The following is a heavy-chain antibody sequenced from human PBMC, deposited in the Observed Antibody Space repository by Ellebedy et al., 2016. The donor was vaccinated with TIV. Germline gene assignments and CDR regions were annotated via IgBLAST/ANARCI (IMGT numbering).Heavy chain of an antibody. Sequence: GSLRLSCSVSGGSISSSNYYWGWIRQPPGKGLEWIGTMYYSGTTHNNPSLKSRVTISVETSKNQFSLRLTSVTAADTAVYYCATQATGHYNFDYWGQGTLVTVSS. D-gene: IGHD3-9*01. CDR2: MYYSGTT. V-gene: IGHV4-39*07. J-gene: IGHJ4*02. CDR3: ATQATGHYNFDY. CDR1: GGSISSSNYY.